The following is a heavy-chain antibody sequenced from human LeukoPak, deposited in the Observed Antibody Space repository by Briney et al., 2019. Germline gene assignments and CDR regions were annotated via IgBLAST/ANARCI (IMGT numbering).Heavy chain of an antibody. V-gene: IGHV4-59*08. Sequence: SKTLSLTCTVSAASNSSYYSSWIRQPPATALDSLGHIYYSGSTNYNPSLKSRVTISVDTSKNQFSLKLSSVTAADTAVYYCARQSREHSLYYYYGMDVWGQGTTVTVSS. D-gene: IGHD1/OR15-1a*01. CDR3: ARQSREHSLYYYYGMDV. CDR2: IYYSGST. J-gene: IGHJ6*02. CDR1: AASNSSYY.